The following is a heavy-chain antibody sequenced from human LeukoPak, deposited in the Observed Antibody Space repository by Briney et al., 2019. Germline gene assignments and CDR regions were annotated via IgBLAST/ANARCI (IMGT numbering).Heavy chain of an antibody. CDR1: GYTFTGYY. Sequence: ASMKVSCKASGYTFTGYYMHWVRQAPGQGLEWMGWINPNGGGTNYAQKFQGRVTMPRDTSISTAYMELSRLRSDDTAVYYCARNIWFGESSDAFDIWGQGTMVTVSS. D-gene: IGHD3-10*01. CDR3: ARNIWFGESSDAFDI. V-gene: IGHV1-2*02. CDR2: INPNGGGT. J-gene: IGHJ3*02.